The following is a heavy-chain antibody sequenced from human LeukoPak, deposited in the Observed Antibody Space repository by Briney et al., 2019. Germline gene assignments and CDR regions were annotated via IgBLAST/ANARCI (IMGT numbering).Heavy chain of an antibody. Sequence: ASVKVSCKASGYTFTSYDINWVRQATGQGLEWMGIINPGGRSTSYAQKFQGRVTMTRDTSTSTVYMELSSLGSEDTAVYYCAREIGPIQLHLWGSAFDYWGQGTLVTVSS. CDR2: INPGGRST. CDR3: AREIGPIQLHLWGSAFDY. V-gene: IGHV1-46*01. D-gene: IGHD5-24*01. J-gene: IGHJ4*02. CDR1: GYTFTSYD.